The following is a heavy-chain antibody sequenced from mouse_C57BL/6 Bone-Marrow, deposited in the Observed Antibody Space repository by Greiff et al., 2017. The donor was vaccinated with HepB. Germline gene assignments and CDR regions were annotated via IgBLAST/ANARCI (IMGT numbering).Heavy chain of an antibody. CDR3: ARHYYGSTPFAY. V-gene: IGHV5-12*01. CDR1: GFTFSDYY. J-gene: IGHJ3*01. Sequence: EVKLVESGGGLVQPGGSLKLSCAASGFTFSDYYMYWVRQTPEKRLVWVAYISNGGGSTYYPDTVKGRFTISRDNAKNTLYLQMSRLKSEDTAMYYCARHYYGSTPFAYWGQGTLVTVSA. D-gene: IGHD1-1*01. CDR2: ISNGGGST.